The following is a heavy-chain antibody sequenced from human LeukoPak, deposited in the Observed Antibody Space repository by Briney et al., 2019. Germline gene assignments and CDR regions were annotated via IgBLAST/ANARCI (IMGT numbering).Heavy chain of an antibody. CDR1: GYSFTSYW. CDR3: LRVGSYSGYAIDY. Sequence: KDGESLKISCKGSGYSFTSYWIGWVCQMPGKGLEWMGIIYPGDSDTRYSPSFQGQVTISADKSITTAYLQWSSLKASDTAIYYCLRVGSYSGYAIDYWGQGTLVTVSS. CDR2: IYPGDSDT. V-gene: IGHV5-51*01. J-gene: IGHJ4*02. D-gene: IGHD5-12*01.